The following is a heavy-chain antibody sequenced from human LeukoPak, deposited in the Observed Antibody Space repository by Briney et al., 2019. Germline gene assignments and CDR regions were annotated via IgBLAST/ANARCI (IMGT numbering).Heavy chain of an antibody. CDR1: GGSISSYY. D-gene: IGHD3-22*01. V-gene: IGHV4-59*01. CDR2: IYYSGST. J-gene: IGHJ4*02. CDR3: ARQYYYDSSPDY. Sequence: SETLSLTCTVSGGSISSYYWSWIRQPPGKGLEWIGYIYYSGSTNYNPSLKSRVTISVDTSKNQFSLKLSSVAAADTAVYYCARQYYYDSSPDYWGQGTLVTVSS.